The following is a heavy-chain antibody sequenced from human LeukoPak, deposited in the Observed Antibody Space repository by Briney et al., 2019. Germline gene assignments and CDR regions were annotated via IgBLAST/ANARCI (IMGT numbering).Heavy chain of an antibody. J-gene: IGHJ4*02. Sequence: GGSLRLSCAASGFTFGSYAMSWVRQAPGKGLEWVSAISGSGGSTYYADSVKGRFTISRDNSKNTLYLQMNSLRAEDTAVYYCAKTDKGWQWLATFDYWGQGTLVTVSS. CDR1: GFTFGSYA. D-gene: IGHD6-19*01. CDR2: ISGSGGST. V-gene: IGHV3-23*01. CDR3: AKTDKGWQWLATFDY.